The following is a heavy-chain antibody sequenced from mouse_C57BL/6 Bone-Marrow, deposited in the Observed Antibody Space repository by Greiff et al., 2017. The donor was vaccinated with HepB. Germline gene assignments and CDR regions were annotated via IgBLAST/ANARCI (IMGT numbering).Heavy chain of an antibody. Sequence: VKLQESGPGLVQPSQSLSITCTVSGFSLTSYGVHWVRQSPGKGLEWLGVIWRGGSTDYNAAFMSRLSITKDNSKSQVFFKMNSLQADDTAIYYCANHLLWVWGFAYWGQGTLVTVSA. CDR3: ANHLLWVWGFAY. D-gene: IGHD2-1*01. CDR2: IWRGGST. CDR1: GFSLTSYG. V-gene: IGHV2-5*01. J-gene: IGHJ3*01.